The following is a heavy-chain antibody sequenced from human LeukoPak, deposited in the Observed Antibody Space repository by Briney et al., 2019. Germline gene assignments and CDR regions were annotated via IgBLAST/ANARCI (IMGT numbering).Heavy chain of an antibody. CDR3: ARVNYDFWSGPARSPSFDY. CDR2: IYYSGST. Sequence: SETLSLTCTVSGGSISSNNYYWGWIRQSSGKGLEWIGCIYYSGSTYYNPSLKSRGTISIDTSKNQFSLKLSSVTAADTAVYYCARVNYDFWSGPARSPSFDYWGQGTLVTVSS. D-gene: IGHD3-3*01. V-gene: IGHV4-39*07. J-gene: IGHJ4*02. CDR1: GGSISSNNYY.